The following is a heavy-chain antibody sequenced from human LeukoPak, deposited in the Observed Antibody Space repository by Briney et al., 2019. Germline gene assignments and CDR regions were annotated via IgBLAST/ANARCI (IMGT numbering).Heavy chain of an antibody. D-gene: IGHD1-14*01. CDR3: ARGGRKTFGP. CDR2: INHSGST. V-gene: IGHV4-34*01. Sequence: PSETLSLTCAVYGGSFSGYYWSWIRQPPGKGLEWIGEINHSGSTNYNPSLKSRVTISVNTSKNQFSLKLSSVTAADTAVYYCARGGRKTFGPWGQGTLVTVSS. CDR1: GGSFSGYY. J-gene: IGHJ5*02.